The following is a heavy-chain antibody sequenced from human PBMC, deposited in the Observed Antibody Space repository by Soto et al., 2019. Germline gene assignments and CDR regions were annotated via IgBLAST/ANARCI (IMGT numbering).Heavy chain of an antibody. D-gene: IGHD3-10*01. Sequence: GGSLRLSCAASGFTLSSYAMSWVRQAPGKGLEWVSIISGNGDTTYYADPVKGRFTISRDNSKNTLYLQMNSLRAEDTAVYYCAKDRDGLYFFDYWGQGTLVTVSS. V-gene: IGHV3-23*01. CDR2: ISGNGDTT. CDR3: AKDRDGLYFFDY. CDR1: GFTLSSYA. J-gene: IGHJ4*02.